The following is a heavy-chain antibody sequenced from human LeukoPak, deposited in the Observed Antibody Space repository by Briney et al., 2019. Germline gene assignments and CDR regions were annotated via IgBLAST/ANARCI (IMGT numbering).Heavy chain of an antibody. CDR3: ARDFGITWAQYYFDY. CDR1: GFTFSSHP. V-gene: IGHV3-30*04. Sequence: QAGGSLRLSCAASGFTFSSHPMHWVRQAPGKGLEWVAVISFDGSHKYYADSVTGRFTISGDNSKNTLYLQMDSLRTDDTAMYYCARDFGITWAQYYFDYWGQGTLVTVSS. J-gene: IGHJ4*02. D-gene: IGHD3-10*01. CDR2: ISFDGSHK.